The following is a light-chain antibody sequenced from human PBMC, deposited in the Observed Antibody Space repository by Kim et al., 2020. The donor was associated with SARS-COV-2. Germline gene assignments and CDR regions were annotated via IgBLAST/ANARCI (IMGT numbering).Light chain of an antibody. J-gene: IGLJ2*01. CDR3: QTWGTGIVV. CDR2: LNSDGSH. CDR1: SGHSNYA. Sequence: ASVKLTCTLSSGHSNYAIAWHLQQPEKGPRYLMKLNSDGSHSKGDGIPDRFSGSSSGAERYLTISSLQSEDEADYYCQTWGTGIVVFGGGTQLTVL. V-gene: IGLV4-69*01.